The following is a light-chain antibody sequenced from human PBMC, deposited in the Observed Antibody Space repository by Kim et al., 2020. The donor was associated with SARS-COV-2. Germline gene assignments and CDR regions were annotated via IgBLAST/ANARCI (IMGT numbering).Light chain of an antibody. Sequence: QGAATPGSGSSSKLGAVNDFHCYQPVPGRAPKLLIFADTRRPSGVPDRLSGSKSGSSASLVITGLQADDEADYYCQAFDNRLSGWVFGGGTQLTVL. CDR2: ADT. CDR3: QAFDNRLSGWV. J-gene: IGLJ3*02. CDR1: SSKLGAVND. V-gene: IGLV1-40*01.